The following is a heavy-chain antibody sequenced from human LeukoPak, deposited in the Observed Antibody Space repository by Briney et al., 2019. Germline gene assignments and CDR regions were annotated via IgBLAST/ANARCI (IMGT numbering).Heavy chain of an antibody. V-gene: IGHV1-3*01. CDR2: THAGNGNT. Sequence: ASVKVSCKASGYSLTSYAMHWVRQAPGQGLEWMGWTHAGNGNTKYSEKFQGRLTITRDTSASTGYMEMSSLRWEDTAVYYCAREGSGASFVDYWGQGTLVTVSS. CDR3: AREGSGASFVDY. D-gene: IGHD2-15*01. CDR1: GYSLTSYA. J-gene: IGHJ4*02.